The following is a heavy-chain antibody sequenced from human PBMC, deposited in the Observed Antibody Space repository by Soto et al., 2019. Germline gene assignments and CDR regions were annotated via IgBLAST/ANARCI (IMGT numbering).Heavy chain of an antibody. V-gene: IGHV4-31*03. Sequence: SETLSLTCTVSGGSISSGGYYWSWIRQHPGKGLEWIGYIYYSGSTYYNPSLKSRVTISVDTSKNQFSLKLSSVTAADTAVYYCARVVVVPAAISSPFDYWGQGTLVTVSS. J-gene: IGHJ4*02. CDR2: IYYSGST. D-gene: IGHD2-2*01. CDR1: GGSISSGGYY. CDR3: ARVVVVPAAISSPFDY.